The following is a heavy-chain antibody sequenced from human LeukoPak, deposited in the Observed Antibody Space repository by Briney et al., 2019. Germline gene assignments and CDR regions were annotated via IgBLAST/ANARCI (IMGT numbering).Heavy chain of an antibody. CDR2: ISSSSSYI. Sequence: GGSLRLSCAASGFTFSSYSMNWVRQAPGKGLEWVSSISSSSSYIYYADSVKGRFTISRDNAKNSLYLQMNSLRAEDTAVYYCARDSPDIVVVPADSHFDYWGQGTLVTVSS. CDR3: ARDSPDIVVVPADSHFDY. CDR1: GFTFSSYS. J-gene: IGHJ4*02. V-gene: IGHV3-21*01. D-gene: IGHD2-2*01.